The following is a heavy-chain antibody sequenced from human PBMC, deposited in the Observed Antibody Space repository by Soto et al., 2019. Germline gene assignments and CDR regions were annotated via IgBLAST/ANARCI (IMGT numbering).Heavy chain of an antibody. V-gene: IGHV4-34*01. CDR2: INHSGSA. CDR3: ASKFGELLADAFDI. Sequence: LSLTCAVYGGSFSDYSWTWIRQSPGKALEWIGQINHSGSANYNPSLRSRVSISIGTPKNQFSLELTSVTAADTAVYYCASKFGELLADAFDIWGQGTMVTVSS. D-gene: IGHD3-10*01. J-gene: IGHJ3*02. CDR1: GGSFSDYS.